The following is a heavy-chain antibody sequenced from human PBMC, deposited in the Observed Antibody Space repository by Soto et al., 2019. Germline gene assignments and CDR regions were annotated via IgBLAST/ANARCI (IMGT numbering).Heavy chain of an antibody. Sequence: GGSLRLSCAASGFTFSSYGMHWVRQAPGKGLGWVAVIWYDGSNKYYADSVKGRFTISRDNSKNTLYLQMNSLRAEDTAVYYCALAALPYYYYYGMDVWGQGTTVTVSS. D-gene: IGHD6-6*01. CDR2: IWYDGSNK. CDR3: ALAALPYYYYYGMDV. J-gene: IGHJ6*02. V-gene: IGHV3-33*01. CDR1: GFTFSSYG.